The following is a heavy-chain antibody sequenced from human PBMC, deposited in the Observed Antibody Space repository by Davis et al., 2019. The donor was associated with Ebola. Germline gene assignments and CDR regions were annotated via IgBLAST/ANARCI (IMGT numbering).Heavy chain of an antibody. Sequence: GESLKISCAASGFTFSSYAMHWVRQAPGKGLEWVAVISYDGSNKYYADSVKGRFTISRDNSKNTLYLQMNSLRAEDTAVYYCAKDPSWYVDYFDYWGQGTLVTVSS. CDR3: AKDPSWYVDYFDY. CDR2: ISYDGSNK. V-gene: IGHV3-30-3*01. D-gene: IGHD6-13*01. J-gene: IGHJ4*02. CDR1: GFTFSSYA.